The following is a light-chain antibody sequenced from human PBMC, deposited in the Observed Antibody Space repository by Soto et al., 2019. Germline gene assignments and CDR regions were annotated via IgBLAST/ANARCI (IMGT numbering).Light chain of an antibody. V-gene: IGKV3-20*01. Sequence: EIVLTQSPGTLSLSPGERATLSCRSSQSVSSNYLAWYQQKPDQAPRLVIYDVSGRATGIPDRFSGSGSGTDFPLTISRLEPEDFAVYYCQQYGSSPTFGQGTKVEIK. CDR1: QSVSSNY. CDR3: QQYGSSPT. J-gene: IGKJ1*01. CDR2: DVS.